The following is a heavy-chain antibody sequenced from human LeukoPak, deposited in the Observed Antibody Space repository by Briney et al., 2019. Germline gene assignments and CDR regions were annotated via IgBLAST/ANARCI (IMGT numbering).Heavy chain of an antibody. CDR2: ISAYNGNT. CDR1: GYTFTRYG. CDR3: ARDGGCSSTSCYSHYMDV. Sequence: ASVKVSCKASGYTFTRYGISWVRQAPGQGLEWMGWISAYNGNTNYAQKLQGRVTMTTDTSTSTAYMELRSLRSDDTAVYYCARDGGCSSTSCYSHYMDVWGKGTTVTVSS. D-gene: IGHD2-2*02. V-gene: IGHV1-18*01. J-gene: IGHJ6*03.